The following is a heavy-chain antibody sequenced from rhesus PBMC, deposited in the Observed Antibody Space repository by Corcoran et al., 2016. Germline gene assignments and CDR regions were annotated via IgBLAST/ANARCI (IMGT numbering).Heavy chain of an antibody. V-gene: IGHV3-183*02. CDR2: ISYTGKTV. Sequence: EVQLVESGGGLVQPGGSLRLSCAASGFTFGDYGMHWVHQAPGKGLEWVSAISYTGKTVYYADSVKGRFTVSRDNAKNSLSLQMSSLKAEDTAVYYCTREKQRLVIVGYNYYYGLDSWGQGVVVTVSS. CDR3: TREKQRLVIVGYNYYYGLDS. CDR1: GFTFGDYG. D-gene: IGHD6S26*01. J-gene: IGHJ6*01.